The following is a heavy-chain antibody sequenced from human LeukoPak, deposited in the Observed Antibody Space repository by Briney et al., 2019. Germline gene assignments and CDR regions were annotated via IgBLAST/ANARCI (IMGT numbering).Heavy chain of an antibody. V-gene: IGHV1-69*13. CDR1: GYTFTGYY. D-gene: IGHD2-21*02. Sequence: GASVKVSCKASGYTFTGYYMHWVRQAPGQGLEWMGGIIPIFGTPNYAQKFQGRVTITADESTSTAYMELSSLRSEDTAVYYCASRDCGGDCYSSYYYYYGMDVWGQGTTVTVSS. J-gene: IGHJ6*02. CDR3: ASRDCGGDCYSSYYYYYGMDV. CDR2: IIPIFGTP.